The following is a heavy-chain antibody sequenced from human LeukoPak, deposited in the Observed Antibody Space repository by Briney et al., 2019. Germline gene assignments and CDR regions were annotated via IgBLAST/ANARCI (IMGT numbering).Heavy chain of an antibody. CDR1: GFTFSSYA. D-gene: IGHD5-24*01. CDR2: ISYDGSNK. CDR3: ARALRRDGYNFDY. Sequence: PGRSLRLSCAASGFTFSSYAMHWVRQAPGKGLEWVAVISYDGSNKYYADSVKGRFTISRDNSKNTLYLQMNSLRAEDTAVYYCARALRRDGYNFDYWGQGTLVTVSS. V-gene: IGHV3-30-3*01. J-gene: IGHJ4*02.